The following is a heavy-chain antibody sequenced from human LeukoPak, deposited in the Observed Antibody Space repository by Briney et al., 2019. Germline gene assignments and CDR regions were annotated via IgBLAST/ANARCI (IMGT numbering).Heavy chain of an antibody. V-gene: IGHV4-59*01. Sequence: SSETLSLTCTVSGGSISSYYWSWIRQPPGKGLEWIGYIYYSGSTNYNPSLKSRVTISVDTSKNQFSLKLSSVTAADTAVYYCARVLGGYYYYYMDVWGKGTTVTVSS. J-gene: IGHJ6*03. CDR3: ARVLGGYYYYYMDV. CDR2: IYYSGST. CDR1: GGSISSYY. D-gene: IGHD3-16*01.